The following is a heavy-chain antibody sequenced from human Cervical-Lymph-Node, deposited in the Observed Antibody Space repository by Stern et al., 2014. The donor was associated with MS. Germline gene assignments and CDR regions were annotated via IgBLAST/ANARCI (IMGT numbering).Heavy chain of an antibody. V-gene: IGHV3-9*01. J-gene: IGHJ4*02. CDR1: GFTFDDYA. D-gene: IGHD2-15*01. CDR2: VACNGGNV. Sequence: EVQLVESGGGLVQPGRSLRLSCAASGFTFDDYAMQWVRQAPGKGLEWVSGVACNGGNVGYADSVKGRFTISRGNAKNSLYLQMNSLRAEDTAFYYCAKAYCCGGSCNFDYWGQGTLVTVSS. CDR3: AKAYCCGGSCNFDY.